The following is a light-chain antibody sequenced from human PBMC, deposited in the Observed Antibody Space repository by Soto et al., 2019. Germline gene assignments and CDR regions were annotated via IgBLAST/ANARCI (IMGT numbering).Light chain of an antibody. V-gene: IGKV1-39*01. CDR2: AAS. CDR3: QQTYSTPLT. CDR1: QNIVNF. Sequence: DIRVTQSPSSLSASAGDRVTITCRATQNIVNFLNWYQQKPGKVPKLLIYAASSLQSGVPSRFSGSGSGTDFTLTISSLQPEDFATYYCQQTYSTPLTFGGGTKVDIK. J-gene: IGKJ4*01.